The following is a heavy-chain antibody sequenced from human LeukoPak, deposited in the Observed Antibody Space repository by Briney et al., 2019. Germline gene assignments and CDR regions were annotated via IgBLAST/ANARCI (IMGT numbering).Heavy chain of an antibody. CDR3: ARGYHDSSGYYSTNDPCFDY. V-gene: IGHV4-34*01. CDR2: INHSGST. D-gene: IGHD3-22*01. Sequence: PSETLSLTCAVYGGSFSGYYWSWIRQPPGKGLEWIGEINHSGSTNYNPSLKSRVTISVDTSKNQFSLKLSSVTAADTAVYYCARGYHDSSGYYSTNDPCFDYWGQGTLVTVSS. J-gene: IGHJ4*02. CDR1: GGSFSGYY.